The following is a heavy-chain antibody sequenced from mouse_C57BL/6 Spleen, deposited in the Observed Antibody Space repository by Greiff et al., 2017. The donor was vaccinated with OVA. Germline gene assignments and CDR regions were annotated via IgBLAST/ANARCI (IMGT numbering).Heavy chain of an antibody. Sequence: QVQLQQPGAELVKPGASVKLSCKASGYTFTSYWMQWVKQRPGQGLEWIGEIDPSDSYTNYNQKFQGKATLTVDTSSSTAYMQLSSLTSEDSAVYYWARGGLVYSNYTFYFDYWGQGTTLTVSS. J-gene: IGHJ2*01. CDR2: IDPSDSYT. CDR3: ARGGLVYSNYTFYFDY. V-gene: IGHV1-50*01. D-gene: IGHD2-5*01. CDR1: GYTFTSYW.